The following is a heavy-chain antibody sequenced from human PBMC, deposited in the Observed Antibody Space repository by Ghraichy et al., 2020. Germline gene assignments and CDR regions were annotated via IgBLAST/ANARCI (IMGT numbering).Heavy chain of an antibody. V-gene: IGHV3-53*01. J-gene: IGHJ3*02. CDR3: AKEGSGYRSGAFDI. CDR1: GFTVSSNY. Sequence: GESLNISCAASGFTVSSNYMSWVRQAPGKGLEWVSVIYSGGSTYYADSVKGRFTISRDNSKNTLYLQMNSLRAEDTAVYYCAKEGSGYRSGAFDIWGQGTMVTVSS. CDR2: IYSGGST. D-gene: IGHD3-22*01.